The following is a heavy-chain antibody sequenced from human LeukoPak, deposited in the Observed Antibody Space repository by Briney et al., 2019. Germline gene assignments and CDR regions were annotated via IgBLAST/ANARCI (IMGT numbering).Heavy chain of an antibody. CDR3: ARALYDILTEAQMDV. D-gene: IGHD3-9*01. V-gene: IGHV3-23*01. CDR1: GFTFSSYA. J-gene: IGHJ6*02. CDR2: ISGGGGST. Sequence: GGSLRLSCAASGFTFSSYAMSWVRQAPGKGLEWVSAISGGGGSTYYADSVKGRFTISRDNAKNSLYLQMNSLRAEDTAVYYCARALYDILTEAQMDVWGQGTTVTVSS.